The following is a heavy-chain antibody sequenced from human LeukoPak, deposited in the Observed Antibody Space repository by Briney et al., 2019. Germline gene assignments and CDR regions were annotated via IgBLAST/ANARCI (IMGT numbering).Heavy chain of an antibody. V-gene: IGHV4-34*01. CDR1: GGSFSGYY. CDR2: INHGGST. Sequence: KPSETLSLTCAVYGGSFSGYYWSWIRQPPGKGLEWIGEINHGGSTNYNPSLKSRVTISVDTSKNQFSLKLSSVTAADTAVYYCASPIVSGSEYWGQGTLVTVSS. J-gene: IGHJ4*02. D-gene: IGHD2-15*01. CDR3: ASPIVSGSEY.